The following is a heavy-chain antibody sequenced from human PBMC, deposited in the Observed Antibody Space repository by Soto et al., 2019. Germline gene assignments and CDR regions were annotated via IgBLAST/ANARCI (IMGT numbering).Heavy chain of an antibody. CDR3: ARAREAARPLNY. V-gene: IGHV3-30-3*01. D-gene: IGHD6-6*01. J-gene: IGHJ4*02. CDR1: GFTFSSYA. CDR2: ISYDGSNK. Sequence: QVQLVESGGGVVQPGRSLRLSCAASGFTFSSYAMHWVRQAPGKGLEWVAVISYDGSNKYYADSVKGRFTISRDNSKNTLYLQMNSLRAEDTAVYYCARAREAARPLNYWGQGTLVTVSS.